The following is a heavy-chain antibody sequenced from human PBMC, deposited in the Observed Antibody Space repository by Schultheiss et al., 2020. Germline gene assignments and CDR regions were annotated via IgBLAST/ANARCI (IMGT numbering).Heavy chain of an antibody. V-gene: IGHV3-21*04. D-gene: IGHD3-9*01. CDR2: ISSSSSYI. CDR1: GFTFSSYS. Sequence: GESLKISCAASGFTFSSYSMNWVRQAPGKGLEWVSSISSSSSYIYYADSVKGRFTISRDNAKNSLYLQMSSLRSEDTAVYYCARGPYYDILTGYHPQYYYYGMDVWGKGTTVTVSS. J-gene: IGHJ6*04. CDR3: ARGPYYDILTGYHPQYYYYGMDV.